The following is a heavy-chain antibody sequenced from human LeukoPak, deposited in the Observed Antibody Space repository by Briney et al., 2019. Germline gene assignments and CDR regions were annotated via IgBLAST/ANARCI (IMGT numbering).Heavy chain of an antibody. CDR1: GDSISNYY. J-gene: IGHJ4*02. CDR3: ARRMGD. V-gene: IGHV4-4*07. CDR2: IYASGTT. Sequence: SETLSLTCSVSGDSISNYYWGWIRQPAGKGLEWIGRIYASGTTIYNPSLKSRVTMSVDTSKNHFSLNLSYVTAADTGMYYCARRMGDRGQGTLVTVSS. D-gene: IGHD2-15*01.